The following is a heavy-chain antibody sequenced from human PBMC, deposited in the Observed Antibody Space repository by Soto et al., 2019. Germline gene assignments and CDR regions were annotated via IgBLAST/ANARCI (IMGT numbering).Heavy chain of an antibody. Sequence: GGSLRLSCTASGFIFSDYYMSWIRQGPGKGLEWVSDISNSGRITHHADSVEGRFTISRDNAKDSLYLQMNSLRPEDSAIYYCARDHGGGGLTLEYWGQGTLVTVSS. CDR2: ISNSGRIT. V-gene: IGHV3-11*01. J-gene: IGHJ4*02. CDR1: GFIFSDYY. D-gene: IGHD3-16*01. CDR3: ARDHGGGGLTLEY.